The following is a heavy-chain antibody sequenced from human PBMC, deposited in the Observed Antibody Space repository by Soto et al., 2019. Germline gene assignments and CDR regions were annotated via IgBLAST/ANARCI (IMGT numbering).Heavy chain of an antibody. D-gene: IGHD6-19*01. V-gene: IGHV1-2*04. Sequence: ASVKVSCKASGYTFTGYYMHWVRQAPGQGLEWMGWINPNSGGTNYAQKFQGWVTMTRDTSISTAYMERSRLRSDDTAVYYCARDLVLSGWGTYYSYYGMDVWGQGTTVTCSS. CDR2: INPNSGGT. CDR1: GYTFTGYY. J-gene: IGHJ6*01. CDR3: ARDLVLSGWGTYYSYYGMDV.